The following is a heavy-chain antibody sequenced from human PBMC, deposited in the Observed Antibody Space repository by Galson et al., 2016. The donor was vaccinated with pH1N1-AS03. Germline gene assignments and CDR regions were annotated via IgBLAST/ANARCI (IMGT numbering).Heavy chain of an antibody. CDR3: ARHMGNSWHGGLDF. D-gene: IGHD4-23*01. Sequence: QSGAEVKKPGESLKISCKGSRDSFTNHWIAWVRQMTGKGLEWMAIIYPLDSDIRYSPSFQGQVTISADMSISTAYLEWSSLKASDTAIYYCARHMGNSWHGGLDFGGPGPLLTVSS. CDR1: RDSFTNHW. CDR2: IYPLDSDI. V-gene: IGHV5-51*01. J-gene: IGHJ4*02.